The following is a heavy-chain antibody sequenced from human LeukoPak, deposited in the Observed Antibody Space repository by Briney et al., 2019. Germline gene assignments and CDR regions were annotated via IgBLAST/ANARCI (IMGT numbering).Heavy chain of an antibody. V-gene: IGHV3-74*01. D-gene: IGHD2-15*01. J-gene: IGHJ4*02. CDR2: INNDGSST. Sequence: GGSLSLSCAASGFIFSSYWMHWVRQAPGKGLVWVSHINNDGSSTNYADSVKGRFTISRDNAKNTLYLQMNSLRAEDTATYYCATGRTFDYWGQGTLVTVSS. CDR3: ATGRTFDY. CDR1: GFIFSSYW.